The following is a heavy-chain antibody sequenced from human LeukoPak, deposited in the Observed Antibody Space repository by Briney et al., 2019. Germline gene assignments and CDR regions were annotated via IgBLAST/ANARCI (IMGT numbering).Heavy chain of an antibody. J-gene: IGHJ4*02. CDR1: GFTFSSYA. CDR2: ISGSGGST. D-gene: IGHD4-17*01. Sequence: PGGSLRLSCAASGFTFSSYAMSWVRQAPGKGLEWVSAISGSGGSTFYADSVKGRFTMPRDNSKNTLYLQMNSRRAEDPAVYYCAKDKPRLTTVTARGYLVDWGQGTLVTVSS. V-gene: IGHV3-23*01. CDR3: AKDKPRLTTVTARGYLVD.